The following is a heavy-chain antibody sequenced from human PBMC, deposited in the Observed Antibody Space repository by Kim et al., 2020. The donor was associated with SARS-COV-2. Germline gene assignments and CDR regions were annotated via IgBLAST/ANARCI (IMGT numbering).Heavy chain of an antibody. CDR3: ARDRDIAAAGYYYYGMDV. D-gene: IGHD6-13*01. V-gene: IGHV4-39*07. J-gene: IGHJ6*02. Sequence: SRVTISVDTSKNQFSLKLSSVTAADTAVYYCARDRDIAAAGYYYYGMDVWGQGTTVTVSS.